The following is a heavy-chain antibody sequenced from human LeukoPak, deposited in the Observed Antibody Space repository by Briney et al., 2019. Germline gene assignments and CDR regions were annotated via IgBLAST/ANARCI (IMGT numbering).Heavy chain of an antibody. D-gene: IGHD3-16*02. CDR2: IYHSGST. CDR3: ARDLSGELSLAY. V-gene: IGHV4-30-2*01. Sequence: PSQTLSLTCTVSGGSISSGGYYWSWIRQPPGKGLEWIGYIYHSGSTYYNPSLKSRVTISVDRSKNQFSLKLSSVTAADTAVYYCARDLSGELSLAYWGQGTLVTVSS. J-gene: IGHJ4*02. CDR1: GGSISSGGYY.